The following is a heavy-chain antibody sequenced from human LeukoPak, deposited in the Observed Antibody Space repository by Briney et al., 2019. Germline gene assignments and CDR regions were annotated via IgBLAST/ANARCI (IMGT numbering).Heavy chain of an antibody. J-gene: IGHJ4*02. V-gene: IGHV1-2*02. CDR1: GYTFTGYY. CDR3: AKERIAVAGPIDS. CDR2: INPNSGVT. D-gene: IGHD6-19*01. Sequence: ASVTVSCKASGYTFTGYYMHWVRQAPGQGLEWMGWINPNSGVTNYAQKLQGRVTMTTDTSTSTAYMELRSLRSDDTAVYYCAKERIAVAGPIDSWGQGTLVT.